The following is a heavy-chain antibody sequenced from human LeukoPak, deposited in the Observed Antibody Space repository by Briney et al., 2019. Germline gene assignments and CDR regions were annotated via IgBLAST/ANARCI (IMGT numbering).Heavy chain of an antibody. CDR1: GYTFTGYY. Sequence: GASVKVSCKASGYTFTGYYMHWVRQAPGQRLEWMGWINPNSGGTNYAQKFQGRVTMTRDTSISTAYMELSRLRSDDTAVYYCARDSGGYSSGWYYDLLDYWGQGTLVTVSS. CDR3: ARDSGGYSSGWYYDLLDY. CDR2: INPNSGGT. J-gene: IGHJ4*02. V-gene: IGHV1-2*02. D-gene: IGHD6-19*01.